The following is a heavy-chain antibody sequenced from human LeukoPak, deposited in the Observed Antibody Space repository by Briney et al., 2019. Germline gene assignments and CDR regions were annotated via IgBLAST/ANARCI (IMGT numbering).Heavy chain of an antibody. CDR2: IYYSGTT. J-gene: IGHJ3*02. CDR1: GGSFNSYY. Sequence: PSETLSLTCTVSGGSFNSYYWSWIRQPPGKGLEWIAYIYYSGTTKYNASLKSRVTISVDASKNQISLKLNSLTAADTAVYYCAGAAHYDILTGYPYAFDIWGQGTMVTVSS. CDR3: AGAAHYDILTGYPYAFDI. D-gene: IGHD3-9*01. V-gene: IGHV4-59*01.